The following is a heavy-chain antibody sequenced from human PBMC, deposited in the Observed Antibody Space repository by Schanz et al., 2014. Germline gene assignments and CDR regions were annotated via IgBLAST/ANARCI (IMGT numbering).Heavy chain of an antibody. CDR2: IKISGDV. Sequence: GQLVESGGGVVQPGRSLRLSCAASGFTFSSYAMHWVRQAPGKGLEWISYIKISGDVFYTDSVKGRFTISRDNAKNSLYLQMTNVRAGDTALYYCTKGLLPVRALADGFDVWGQGTMVTVSP. CDR3: TKGLLPVRALADGFDV. D-gene: IGHD2-21*01. CDR1: GFTFSSYA. V-gene: IGHV3-48*01. J-gene: IGHJ3*01.